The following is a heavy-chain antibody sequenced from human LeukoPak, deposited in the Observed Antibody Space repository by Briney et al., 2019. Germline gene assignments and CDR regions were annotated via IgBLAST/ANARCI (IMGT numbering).Heavy chain of an antibody. J-gene: IGHJ4*02. CDR3: APTRGSSSWPFDY. Sequence: GGSLRLSCAASGFTFSSYWMHWVRQAPGKGLVWVTRINSDGSSTTYADSVKGRFTISRDNAKNALYLQMNSLRAEDTAVYYCAPTRGSSSWPFDYWGQGTLVTVSS. CDR1: GFTFSSYW. D-gene: IGHD6-13*01. V-gene: IGHV3-74*01. CDR2: INSDGSST.